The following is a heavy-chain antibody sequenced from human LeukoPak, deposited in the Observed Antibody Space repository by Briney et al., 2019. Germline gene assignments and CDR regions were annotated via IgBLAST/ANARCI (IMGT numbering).Heavy chain of an antibody. CDR2: IKQDGSEK. J-gene: IGHJ5*02. D-gene: IGHD1-26*01. Sequence: GGSLRLSCAASGFTFSSYSMNWVRQAPGKGLEWVANIKQDGSEKYYVDSVKGRFTISRDNAKNSLYLQMNSLRAEDTAVYYCARHQPTATSWGQGTLVTVSS. CDR3: ARHQPTATS. CDR1: GFTFSSYS. V-gene: IGHV3-7*01.